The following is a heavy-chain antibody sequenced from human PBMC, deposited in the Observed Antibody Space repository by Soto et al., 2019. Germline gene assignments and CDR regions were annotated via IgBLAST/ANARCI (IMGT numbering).Heavy chain of an antibody. CDR2: ISYDGSNK. CDR1: GFTFSSYG. J-gene: IGHJ4*02. D-gene: IGHD5-18*01. CDR3: ASPDGYSYGYVSDY. Sequence: QVQLVESGGGVVQPGRSLRLSCAASGFTFSSYGMHWVRQAPGKGLEWVAVISYDGSNKYYADSVKGRFTISRDNSKNTLYLQMNSLRAEDTAVYYCASPDGYSYGYVSDYWGQGTLVTVSS. V-gene: IGHV3-30*03.